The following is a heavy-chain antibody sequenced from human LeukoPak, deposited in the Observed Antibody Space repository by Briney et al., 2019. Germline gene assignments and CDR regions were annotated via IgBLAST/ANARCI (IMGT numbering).Heavy chain of an antibody. CDR2: IYYSGST. V-gene: IGHV4-59*01. Sequence: PSETLSLTCTVSGGSISSYYWSWIRQPPGKGLEWIGYIYYSGSTNYNPSLKSRVTISVDTSKNQFSLKRSSVTAADTAVYYCARGQYSSPFFDYWGQGTLVTVSS. CDR1: GGSISSYY. CDR3: ARGQYSSPFFDY. J-gene: IGHJ4*02. D-gene: IGHD6-6*01.